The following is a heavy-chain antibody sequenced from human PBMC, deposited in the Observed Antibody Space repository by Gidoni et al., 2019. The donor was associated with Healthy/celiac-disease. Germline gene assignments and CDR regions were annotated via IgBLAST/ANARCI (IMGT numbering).Heavy chain of an antibody. V-gene: IGHV3-15*01. J-gene: IGHJ6*02. Sequence: EVQLVEAGGGLVKPGGSLRLSCAASGITVSNAWMSWVRQAPGKGLVWCGRIKSKTDGGTTDYAAPVKGRFTISRDDSKNTLYLQMSSLKTEDTAVYYCTTGLERVTYYYGMDVWGQGTTVTVSS. CDR2: IKSKTDGGTT. CDR3: TTGLERVTYYYGMDV. D-gene: IGHD1-1*01. CDR1: GITVSNAW.